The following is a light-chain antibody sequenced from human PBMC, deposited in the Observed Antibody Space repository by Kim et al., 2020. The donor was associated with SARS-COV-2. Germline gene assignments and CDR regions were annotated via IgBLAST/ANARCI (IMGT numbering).Light chain of an antibody. J-gene: IGKJ3*01. CDR2: AAS. Sequence: DIQMTQSPSSLSASVGDRVTITCRASQSISSYLNWYQQKPGKAPKLLIYAASSLQSGVPSRFSGSGSGTDFTLTISSLQPEDFATYYCQQIYNTPSTFGPGTKVDIK. CDR1: QSISSY. CDR3: QQIYNTPST. V-gene: IGKV1-39*01.